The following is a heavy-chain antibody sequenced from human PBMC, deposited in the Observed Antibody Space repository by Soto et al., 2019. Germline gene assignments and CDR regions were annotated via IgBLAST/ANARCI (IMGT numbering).Heavy chain of an antibody. D-gene: IGHD2-15*01. J-gene: IGHJ3*02. Sequence: QLQLQESGPGLVKPSETLSLTCTVSGGSISSSSYYWGWIRQPPGKGLEWIGSIYYSGSTYYNPSLKSRVTISVDTSKNQFSLKLSSVTAADTAVYYCARPYGIVVAPGAFDIWGRGTMVTVSS. CDR1: GGSISSSSYY. V-gene: IGHV4-39*01. CDR2: IYYSGST. CDR3: ARPYGIVVAPGAFDI.